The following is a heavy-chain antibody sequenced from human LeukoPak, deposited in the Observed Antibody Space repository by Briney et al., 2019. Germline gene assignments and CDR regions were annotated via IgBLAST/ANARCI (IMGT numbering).Heavy chain of an antibody. D-gene: IGHD3-3*01. CDR2: IYYSGST. CDR3: ARTPNYDFWSGYYSPAGWFDP. V-gene: IGHV4-39*07. CDR1: GGSISSSSYY. J-gene: IGHJ5*02. Sequence: PSETLSLTCTVSGGSISSSSYYWGWIRQPPGKGLEWIGSIYYSGSTYYNPSLKSRVTISVDTSKNQFSLKLSSVTAADTAVYYCARTPNYDFWSGYYSPAGWFDPWGQGTLVTVSS.